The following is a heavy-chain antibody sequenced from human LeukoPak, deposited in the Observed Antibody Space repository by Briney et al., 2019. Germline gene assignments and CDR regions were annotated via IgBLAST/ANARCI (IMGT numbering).Heavy chain of an antibody. D-gene: IGHD1-7*01. CDR1: GFTFTNHG. CDR2: ISYDEGKE. Sequence: PGGSLRLSCAASGFTFTNHGLHWVRQAPGKGLEWVAVISYDEGKEYYADSVKGRFTISRYNSKNTMFLQMNSLRAEDTAVYYCARDLETITGTIGYYYGLDVWGQGTTVTVSS. J-gene: IGHJ6*01. V-gene: IGHV3-30*03. CDR3: ARDLETITGTIGYYYGLDV.